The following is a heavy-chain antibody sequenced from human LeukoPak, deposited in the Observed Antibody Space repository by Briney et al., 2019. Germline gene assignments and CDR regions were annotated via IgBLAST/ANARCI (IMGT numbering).Heavy chain of an antibody. J-gene: IGHJ4*02. V-gene: IGHV1-69*13. CDR2: IIPIFGTA. D-gene: IGHD2-15*01. CDR3: ARGLGYCSGGSCPIG. Sequence: SVKVSCKASGYTFTSYGISWVRQAPGQGLEWMGGIIPIFGTANYAQKFQGRVTITADESTSTAYMELSSLRSEDTAVYYCARGLGYCSGGSCPIGWGQGTLVTVSS. CDR1: GYTFTSYG.